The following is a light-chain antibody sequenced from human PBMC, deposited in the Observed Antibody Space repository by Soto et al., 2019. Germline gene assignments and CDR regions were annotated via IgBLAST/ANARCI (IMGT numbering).Light chain of an antibody. V-gene: IGKV3-11*01. Sequence: EIVLTQSPAILSLSPGERATLSCRASQSVSSYLTWYQQKPGQAPSLLIYAASNRATGIPARFSGSGSGTDFTLTISSLEPEDSAVYYCQLRSDWPITYGGGTKVEIK. CDR3: QLRSDWPIT. CDR2: AAS. CDR1: QSVSSY. J-gene: IGKJ4*01.